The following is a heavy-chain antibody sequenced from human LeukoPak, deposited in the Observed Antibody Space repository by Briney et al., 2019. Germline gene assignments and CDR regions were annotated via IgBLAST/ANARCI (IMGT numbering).Heavy chain of an antibody. CDR3: ARDAPLGYCSGGSCYGDYYYGMDV. CDR2: MNPNSGNT. CDR1: GYTFTSYD. J-gene: IGHJ6*02. V-gene: IGHV1-8*03. D-gene: IGHD2-15*01. Sequence: GASVKVSCKASGYTFTSYDINWVRQATGQGLEWMGWMNPNSGNTGYAQKFQGRVTITRNTSISTAYMELSSLRSEDTAVYYCARDAPLGYCSGGSCYGDYYYGMDVWGQGTTVTVPS.